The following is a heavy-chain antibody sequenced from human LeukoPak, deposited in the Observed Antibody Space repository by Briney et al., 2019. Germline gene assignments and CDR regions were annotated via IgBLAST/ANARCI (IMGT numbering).Heavy chain of an antibody. CDR2: INAGNGNT. Sequence: GASVTVSCKASGYTFTSYAMHWVRQAPGQRLEWMGWINAGNGNTKYSQKFQGRVTITRDTSASTANMELSSLRSEDTAVYYCARDQGTRPGDYWGQGTLVTVSS. D-gene: IGHD6-6*01. J-gene: IGHJ4*02. CDR3: ARDQGTRPGDY. V-gene: IGHV1-3*01. CDR1: GYTFTSYA.